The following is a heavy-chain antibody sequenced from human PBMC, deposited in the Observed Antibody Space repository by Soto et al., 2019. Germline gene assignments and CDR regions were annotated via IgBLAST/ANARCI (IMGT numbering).Heavy chain of an antibody. D-gene: IGHD3-16*02. CDR3: ARRLRLGELSPTYGMDV. V-gene: IGHV5-51*01. Sequence: LGESLKISCKGSGYSFTSYWIGWVRQMPGKGLEWMGIIYPGDSDTRYSPSFQGQVTISADKSISTAYLQWSSLKASDTAMYYCARRLRLGELSPTYGMDVWGQGTTVTVSS. CDR2: IYPGDSDT. J-gene: IGHJ6*02. CDR1: GYSFTSYW.